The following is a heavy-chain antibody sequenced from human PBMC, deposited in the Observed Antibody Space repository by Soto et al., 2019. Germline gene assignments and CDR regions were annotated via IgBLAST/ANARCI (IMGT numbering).Heavy chain of an antibody. CDR2: ISYDGSDT. CDR1: GFTFSSYG. J-gene: IGHJ4*02. D-gene: IGHD3-9*01. V-gene: IGHV3-30*03. Sequence: GGSLRLSCTASGFTFSSYGMHWVRQAPGMGLEWVSLISYDGSDTYYADSVKGRFTISRDNSKNTLYLQVNSLRPDDTAIYYCASSLVLTGYWCLDYWGLGTLVTVSS. CDR3: ASSLVLTGYWCLDY.